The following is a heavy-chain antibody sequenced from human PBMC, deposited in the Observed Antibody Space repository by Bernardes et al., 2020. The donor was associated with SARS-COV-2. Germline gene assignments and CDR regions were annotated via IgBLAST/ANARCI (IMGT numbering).Heavy chain of an antibody. Sequence: TLPLTVTFSGGSITSYFWSWIRQPPGKGLEWIGSMYHNGSTAYKPALESRVNISVGSSRKRFSLTLTSVTAADTAIYYCARQDGGKGWPDCDYWGPGILVTVSS. D-gene: IGHD6-19*01. J-gene: IGHJ4*02. V-gene: IGHV4-59*08. CDR2: MYHNGST. CDR1: GGSITSYF. CDR3: ARQDGGKGWPDCDY.